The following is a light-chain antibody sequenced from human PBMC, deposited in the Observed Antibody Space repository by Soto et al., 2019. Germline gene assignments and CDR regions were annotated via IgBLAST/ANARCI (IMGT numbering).Light chain of an antibody. Sequence: EIVLTQSPGTLSLSPGERATLSCRASQSVSSTYLACYQQKPGQAPRLLIYGASNRATGIPDRFSGSGSGTDFTLTISRLEPEDFAVYYCQQYGGSRWTFGKGTRVDI. J-gene: IGKJ1*01. CDR1: QSVSSTY. V-gene: IGKV3-20*01. CDR3: QQYGGSRWT. CDR2: GAS.